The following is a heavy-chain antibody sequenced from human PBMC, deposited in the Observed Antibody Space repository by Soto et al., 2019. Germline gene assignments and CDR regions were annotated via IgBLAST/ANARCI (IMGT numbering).Heavy chain of an antibody. Sequence: GGSLRLSCAASGFTFDDYAMHWVRQAPGRGLEWVSDISPSGDSTYYADSVRGRCTISRDNSRNTLYLQLSSLRVEDTAIYYCTKDPRGPDYWGQGTLVTVSS. CDR3: TKDPRGPDY. CDR2: ISPSGDST. V-gene: IGHV3-23*01. D-gene: IGHD2-15*01. CDR1: GFTFDDYA. J-gene: IGHJ4*02.